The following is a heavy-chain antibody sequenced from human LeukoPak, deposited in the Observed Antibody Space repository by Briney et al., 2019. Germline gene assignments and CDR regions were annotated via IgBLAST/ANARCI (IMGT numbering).Heavy chain of an antibody. J-gene: IGHJ4*02. D-gene: IGHD6-13*01. V-gene: IGHV4-34*01. CDR1: GGSFSGYY. Sequence: SETLSLTCAVYGGSFSGYYWSWIRQPPGKGLEWIGEINHSGSTNYNPSLKSRVTISVDTSKNQFSLKLSSVTAADTAVYYCARVAAAGNYYFDYWGQGTLVTVSS. CDR2: INHSGST. CDR3: ARVAAAGNYYFDY.